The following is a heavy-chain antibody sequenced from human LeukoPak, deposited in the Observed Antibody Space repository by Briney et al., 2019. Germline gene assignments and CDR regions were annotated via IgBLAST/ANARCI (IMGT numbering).Heavy chain of an antibody. D-gene: IGHD5-12*01. V-gene: IGHV3-30*02. CDR3: AKGGGYEAQYYYYYLDV. CDR1: GFTFSSYG. J-gene: IGHJ6*03. Sequence: GGSLRLSCAASGFTFSSYGMYWVRQAPGKGLEWVAFMRYDGSNKYYADSVKGRFTISRDNSKNTLYLQMKSLRAEDTAVYYCAKGGGYEAQYYYYYLDVWGKGTTVTISS. CDR2: MRYDGSNK.